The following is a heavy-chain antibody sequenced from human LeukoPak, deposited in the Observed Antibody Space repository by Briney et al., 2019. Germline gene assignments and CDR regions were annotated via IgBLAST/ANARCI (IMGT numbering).Heavy chain of an antibody. D-gene: IGHD1-1*01. Sequence: SETLSLTCAVSGGSISSSNWWSWVRQPPGKGLEWIGEIYHSGSTNYNPSLKSRVTISVDKPKNQFSLKLSSVTAADTAVYYCASGTGTHNWFDPWGQGTLVTVSS. V-gene: IGHV4-4*02. CDR3: ASGTGTHNWFDP. CDR2: IYHSGST. CDR1: GGSISSSNW. J-gene: IGHJ5*02.